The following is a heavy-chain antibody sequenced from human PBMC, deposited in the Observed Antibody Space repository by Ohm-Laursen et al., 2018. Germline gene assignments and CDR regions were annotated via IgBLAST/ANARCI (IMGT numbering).Heavy chain of an antibody. Sequence: SETLSLTWTVSGGSISSYYWSWIRQPAGKELEWIGRIYSTGSTNYNPSLKSRVTMSVDTSKDQFSVKLSAVTAADTAVYYCARGYCSGGSCYYFDYWGQGTLVTVSS. CDR1: GGSISSYY. D-gene: IGHD2-15*01. J-gene: IGHJ4*02. CDR2: IYSTGST. CDR3: ARGYCSGGSCYYFDY. V-gene: IGHV4-4*07.